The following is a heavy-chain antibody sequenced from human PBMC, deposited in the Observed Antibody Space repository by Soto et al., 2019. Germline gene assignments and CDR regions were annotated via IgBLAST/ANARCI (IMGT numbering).Heavy chain of an antibody. V-gene: IGHV1-2*02. CDR1: GYTFTAFY. CDR3: TTLRLDP. Sequence: ASVKVSCKASGYTFTAFYMNWVRQAPGQGLEWMGWVNPNTGVTKYAQKFQGRVTMTRDTSINTAYMELSGLTSDDTAVYYCTTLRLDPWGQGTLVTVSS. J-gene: IGHJ5*02. CDR2: VNPNTGVT. D-gene: IGHD3-9*01.